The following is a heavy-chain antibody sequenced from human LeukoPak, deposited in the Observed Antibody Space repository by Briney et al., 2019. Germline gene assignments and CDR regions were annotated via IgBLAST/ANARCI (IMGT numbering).Heavy chain of an antibody. V-gene: IGHV4-34*01. J-gene: IGHJ4*02. CDR1: GGSFSGYY. CDR3: ARGLAAAGSYYFDY. CDR2: INHSGST. Sequence: SETLSLTCAVYGGSFSGYYWSWIRQPPGKGLEWIGEINHSGSTNYNPSLNGRVTISVDTSKNQFSLKLSSVTAADTAVYYCARGLAAAGSYYFDYWGQGTLVTVSS. D-gene: IGHD6-13*01.